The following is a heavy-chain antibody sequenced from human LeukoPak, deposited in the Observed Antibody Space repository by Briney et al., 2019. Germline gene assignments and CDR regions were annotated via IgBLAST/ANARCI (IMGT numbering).Heavy chain of an antibody. J-gene: IGHJ4*02. Sequence: GGSLRLSCAASGFNFNNFGMHWVRQAPGKGLEWVAIITFDGGNKYYIDSVQGRFAISRDNSKNTVYLQMDSLRPEDTAVYYCAKDKSYGSGIDHWGQGALVTVSS. CDR1: GFNFNNFG. CDR2: ITFDGGNK. D-gene: IGHD5-24*01. CDR3: AKDKSYGSGIDH. V-gene: IGHV3-30*02.